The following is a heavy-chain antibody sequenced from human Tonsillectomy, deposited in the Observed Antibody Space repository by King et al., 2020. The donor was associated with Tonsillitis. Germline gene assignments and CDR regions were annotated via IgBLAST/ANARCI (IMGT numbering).Heavy chain of an antibody. Sequence: QLQESGSGLVKPSETLSLTCAVSGGSISSGGYSWSWIRQPPGKGLEWIGYIYHRESAYSNPSLKSRVTISVDRSKNQLSLKLSSVTAADTAVYYCARDAGDYGMDVWGQGTTVPVSS. V-gene: IGHV4-30-2*01. D-gene: IGHD4-17*01. CDR1: GGSISSGGYS. CDR2: IYHRESA. J-gene: IGHJ6*02. CDR3: ARDAGDYGMDV.